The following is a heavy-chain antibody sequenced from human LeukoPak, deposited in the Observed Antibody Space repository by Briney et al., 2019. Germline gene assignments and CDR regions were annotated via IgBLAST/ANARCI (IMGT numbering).Heavy chain of an antibody. CDR3: ARGSYGLGAHFDY. J-gene: IGHJ4*02. V-gene: IGHV3-21*01. CDR1: GFTFSSYS. CDR2: ISSSSSYI. Sequence: SGGSLRLSCAASGFTFSSYSMNWVRQAPGKGLEWVSSISSSSSYIYYADSVRGRFTISRDNAKNPLYLQMNSLRAEDTAVYYCARGSYGLGAHFDYWGQGTLVTVSS. D-gene: IGHD5-18*01.